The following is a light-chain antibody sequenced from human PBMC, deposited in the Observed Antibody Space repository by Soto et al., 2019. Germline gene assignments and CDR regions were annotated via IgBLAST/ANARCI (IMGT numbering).Light chain of an antibody. CDR2: TAS. CDR1: QSISSY. J-gene: IGKJ1*01. V-gene: IGKV1-39*01. Sequence: DIQMTQSPSFLSASVGDRVTITCRASQSISSYLNWYQQKPGKAPNLLIYTASSLESGVPSRFSGSGSGTDFTLTITSLQPEDFATYFCQQSYSRPRTFGQGTKLDIK. CDR3: QQSYSRPRT.